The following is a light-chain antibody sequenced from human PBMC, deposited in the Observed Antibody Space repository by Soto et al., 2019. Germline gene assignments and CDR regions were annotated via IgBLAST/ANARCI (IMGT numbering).Light chain of an antibody. CDR1: QSISSW. CDR3: QQYNSWT. J-gene: IGKJ1*01. Sequence: DIQMTQSPSTLSASVGDRVTITCRASQSISSWLAWYQQKPGKAPKLLIYKASSLESGVPSRFSGSGSGTEFTLTISSLQPDDFATYYCQQYNSWTFGQGTQ. V-gene: IGKV1-5*03. CDR2: KAS.